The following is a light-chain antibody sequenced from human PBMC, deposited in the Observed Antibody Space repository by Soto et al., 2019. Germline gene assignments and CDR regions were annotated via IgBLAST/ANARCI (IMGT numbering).Light chain of an antibody. J-gene: IGKJ2*01. CDR2: GAS. V-gene: IGKV3-15*01. CDR3: QQYNNWPALYT. Sequence: EIVMTQSPATLSVSPGERATLSCRASQSVSSNFAWYQQKPGQAPRLLIYGASTRATGIPARFSGSGSGTEVTLTISSLQSEDFAVYYCQQYNNWPALYTFGQGTKLEIK. CDR1: QSVSSN.